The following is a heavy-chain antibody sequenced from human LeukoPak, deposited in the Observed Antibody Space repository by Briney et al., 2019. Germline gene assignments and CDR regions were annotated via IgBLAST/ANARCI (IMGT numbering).Heavy chain of an antibody. D-gene: IGHD6-13*01. CDR2: INPNSGGT. Sequence: ASVKVSCKASGYTFTGYYMHWVRQAPGQGLEWMGWINPNSGGTNYAQKFQGRVTMTRDTSISTAYMELSRLRSDDTAVYYCVSTNSSWLYYFDYWGQGTLVTVSS. CDR1: GYTFTGYY. J-gene: IGHJ4*02. V-gene: IGHV1-2*02. CDR3: VSTNSSWLYYFDY.